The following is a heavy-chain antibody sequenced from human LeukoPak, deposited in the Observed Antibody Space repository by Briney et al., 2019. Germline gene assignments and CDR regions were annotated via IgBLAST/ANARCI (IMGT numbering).Heavy chain of an antibody. V-gene: IGHV1-24*01. D-gene: IGHD4-23*01. CDR3: ATSGGNLADWFDP. CDR2: FDPEDGET. Sequence: WVRQAPGQGLEGMGGFDPEDGETIYAQKFQGRVTMTEDTSTDTAYMELSSLRSEDTAVYYCATSGGNLADWFDPWGQGTLVTVSS. J-gene: IGHJ5*02.